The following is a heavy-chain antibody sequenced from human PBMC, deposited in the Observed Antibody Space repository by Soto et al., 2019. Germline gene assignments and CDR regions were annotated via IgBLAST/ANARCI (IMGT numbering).Heavy chain of an antibody. CDR1: GFTFSSYA. D-gene: IGHD2-15*01. CDR3: ASRYCSGGSCYSARDYYYYYMDV. V-gene: IGHV3-23*01. CDR2: ISGNGEIT. J-gene: IGHJ6*03. Sequence: GGSLRLSCIASGFTFSSYAMAWVRQAPGKGLEWVSGISGNGEITHYADSVKGRFTISRDNSKNTLYLQMNSLRAEDTAVYYCASRYCSGGSCYSARDYYYYYMDVWGKGTTVTVSS.